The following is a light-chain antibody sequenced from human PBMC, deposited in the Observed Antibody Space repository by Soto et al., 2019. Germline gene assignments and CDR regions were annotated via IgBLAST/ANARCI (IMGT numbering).Light chain of an antibody. CDR1: QSISGW. J-gene: IGKJ5*01. V-gene: IGKV1-5*01. CDR3: QQYNSYFQT. Sequence: DITMSQTPTTQFSYVGDTVNNTFRASQSISGWLAWYQQEPGKAPKLLIYDASSLASGVPSRFSGSGSETEFTLTISGLQPGDSATYYCQQYNSYFQTFGQGTRLEI. CDR2: DAS.